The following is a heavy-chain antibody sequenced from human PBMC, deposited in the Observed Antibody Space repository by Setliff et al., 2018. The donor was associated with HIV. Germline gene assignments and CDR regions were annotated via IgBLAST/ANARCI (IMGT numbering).Heavy chain of an antibody. J-gene: IGHJ4*02. CDR1: GFTFSSYA. D-gene: IGHD3-10*02. Sequence: ETLSLSCAASGFTFSSYAMSWVRQAPGKGLEWVSTISTSGADTYDAHSMKGRFTISRDNSKNTLYLQMNSLTAEDTAVYYCARENYYVTEYWGQGTLVTVSS. V-gene: IGHV3-23*01. CDR3: ARENYYVTEY. CDR2: ISTSGADT.